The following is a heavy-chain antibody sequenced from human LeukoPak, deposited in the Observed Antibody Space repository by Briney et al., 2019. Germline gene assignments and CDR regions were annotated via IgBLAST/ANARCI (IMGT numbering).Heavy chain of an antibody. CDR2: IKQDGSEK. CDR1: GFTFSSYW. J-gene: IGHJ4*02. CDR3: ASLYTYYYDSSGYGYYFDY. V-gene: IGHV3-7*01. Sequence: GGSLRLSCAASGFTFSSYWMSWVRQAPGKGLEWVANIKQDGSEKYYVDSVKGRFTISRDNAKNSLYLQMNSLRAEDTAVYYCASLYTYYYDSSGYGYYFDYWGQGTLVTVSS. D-gene: IGHD3-22*01.